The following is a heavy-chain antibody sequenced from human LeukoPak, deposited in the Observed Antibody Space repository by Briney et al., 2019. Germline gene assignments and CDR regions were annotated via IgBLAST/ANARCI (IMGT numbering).Heavy chain of an antibody. V-gene: IGHV4-59*01. D-gene: IGHD6-13*01. J-gene: IGHJ5*02. CDR2: IYYSGST. CDR3: ARDGLYSSSRGGFDP. Sequence: PSETLSLTCTVSGGSISSYYWSWIRQPPGKGLEWIGYIYYSGSTNYNPSLKSRVTISVDTSKNQFSLKLSSVTATDTAVYYCARDGLYSSSRGGFDPWGQGTLVTVSS. CDR1: GGSISSYY.